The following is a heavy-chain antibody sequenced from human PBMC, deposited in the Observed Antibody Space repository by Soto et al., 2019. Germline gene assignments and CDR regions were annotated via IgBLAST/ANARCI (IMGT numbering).Heavy chain of an antibody. CDR3: ARYIPGVRYYGMDV. J-gene: IGHJ6*02. CDR1: GFTFSNYR. Sequence: GGSLRLSCAASGFTFSNYRMSWVRQAPGKGLEWVSLIGESGGTTYYADSVKGRFTISRDNSGNTLFLEMYSLRAEDTAVYYCARYIPGVRYYGMDVWGQGTTVTVSS. D-gene: IGHD2-2*01. CDR2: IGESGGTT. V-gene: IGHV3-23*01.